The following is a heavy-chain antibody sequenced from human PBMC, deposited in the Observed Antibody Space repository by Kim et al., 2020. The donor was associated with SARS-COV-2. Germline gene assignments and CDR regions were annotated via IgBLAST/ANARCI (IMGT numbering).Heavy chain of an antibody. CDR1: GLTFRNYA. J-gene: IGHJ3*02. V-gene: IGHV3-23*01. CDR2: ISGGGEST. Sequence: GGSLRLSCAASGLTFRNYAMTWVRQAPGKGLDWVSTISGGGESTFYADSVKGQQTISRDNSKNTVYVQMNDLKAEDTAVYYCVKGGHVSAFDTWGQGTMVTVSS. CDR3: VKGGHVSAFDT.